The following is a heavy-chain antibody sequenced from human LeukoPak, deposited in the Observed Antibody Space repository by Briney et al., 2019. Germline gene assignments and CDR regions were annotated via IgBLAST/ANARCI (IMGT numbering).Heavy chain of an antibody. CDR3: ARDAPYSSGWYGDGFDY. J-gene: IGHJ4*02. Sequence: PGGSLRLSCAASGFTFNNYAMSWVRQAPGKGLEWVPTVSGSGAIAYYTDSDKGRFTISRDNAKNSLYLQMNSLRAEDTALYYCARDAPYSSGWYGDGFDYWGQGTLVTVSS. CDR2: VSGSGAIA. V-gene: IGHV3-23*01. CDR1: GFTFNNYA. D-gene: IGHD6-19*01.